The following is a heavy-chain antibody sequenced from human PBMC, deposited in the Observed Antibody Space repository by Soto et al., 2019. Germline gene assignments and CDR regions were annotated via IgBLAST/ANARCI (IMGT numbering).Heavy chain of an antibody. J-gene: IGHJ4*02. CDR2: IHYSGST. CDR1: GDSISDTIYY. Sequence: SETLSLTCRVSGDSISDTIYYWGWIRQAPGKGLEWIGSIHYSGSTQFHPSLKTRLTISVDTSKNEFSLRLRSVTAADTAVYYRERNLKEVAAAMAYWGQGIPVTVSS. V-gene: IGHV4-39*01. CDR3: ERNLKEVAAAMAY. D-gene: IGHD6-19*01.